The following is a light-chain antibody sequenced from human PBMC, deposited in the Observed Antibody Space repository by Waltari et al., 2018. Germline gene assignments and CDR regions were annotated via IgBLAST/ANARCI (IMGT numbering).Light chain of an antibody. Sequence: EIVLTQSSCILSSSPRERATLSCSAIQGVSSRLLAWYQQKPGQAPRLLIYGASSRAPGIPDRFSGSGSGTDFTLTISRLEPEDVAVYYCQRYFNIVLFGQGTRVEIK. V-gene: IGKV3-20*01. CDR2: GAS. J-gene: IGKJ5*01. CDR3: QRYFNIVL. CDR1: QGVSSRL.